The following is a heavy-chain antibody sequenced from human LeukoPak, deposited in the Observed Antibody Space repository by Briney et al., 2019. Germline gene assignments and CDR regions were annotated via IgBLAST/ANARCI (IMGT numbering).Heavy chain of an antibody. D-gene: IGHD6-19*01. Sequence: GGSLRLSCAASGFTFSSYSMNWVRQAPGKGLEWVSSISSSSSYIYYADSVKGRFTISRDNAKNSLYLQMNSLRAEDTAVYYCARAAAVADSFDYWGQGTLVTVSS. J-gene: IGHJ4*02. CDR1: GFTFSSYS. V-gene: IGHV3-21*01. CDR2: ISSSSSYI. CDR3: ARAAAVADSFDY.